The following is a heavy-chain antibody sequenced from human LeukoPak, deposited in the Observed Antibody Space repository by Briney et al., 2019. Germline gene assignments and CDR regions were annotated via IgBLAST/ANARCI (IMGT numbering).Heavy chain of an antibody. D-gene: IGHD6-13*01. CDR1: GYTLTELS. V-gene: IGHV1-24*01. J-gene: IGHJ1*01. CDR3: ATQGTGYSSSWPPAEYFQH. Sequence: GASVKVSCKVSGYTLTELSMHWVRQAPGKGLEWRGGFYPEDGETIYAQKSQGRVTMTEDTSTNTAYMELSSLRSEDTAVYYCATQGTGYSSSWPPAEYFQHWGQGTLVTVSS. CDR2: FYPEDGET.